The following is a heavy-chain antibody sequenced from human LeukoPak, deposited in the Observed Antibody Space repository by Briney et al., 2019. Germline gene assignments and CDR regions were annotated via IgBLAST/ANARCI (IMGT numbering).Heavy chain of an antibody. D-gene: IGHD2-15*01. CDR3: LPVCSGGSCYFAFEY. CDR2: ISSGDAT. V-gene: IGHV3-23*01. CDR1: GFTFSSYA. J-gene: IGHJ4*02. Sequence: RSGGSLRLSCVVSGFTFSSYAMTWVRQAPGKGLEWVSSISSGDATYYADSVKGRFTIFRDNSENTLYLQMNSLRAEDTAVYFCLPVCSGGSCYFAFEYRGRGTLVTVSS.